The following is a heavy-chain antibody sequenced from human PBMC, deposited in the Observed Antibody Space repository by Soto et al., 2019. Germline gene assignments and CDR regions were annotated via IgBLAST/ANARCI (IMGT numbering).Heavy chain of an antibody. J-gene: IGHJ3*01. D-gene: IGHD1-26*01. V-gene: IGHV3-74*01. CDR2: IHSDGSST. Sequence: EVQLVESGGGLVRPGGSLKLSCAASGFTFSYYWMHWVRQAPGKGLVWVSRIHSDGSSTTYADFVKGRFIISRDNAMNTVDLKMNSVRVEDTAVYYCARGARGAFDLWGQGTVVTVSS. CDR1: GFTFSYYW. CDR3: ARGARGAFDL.